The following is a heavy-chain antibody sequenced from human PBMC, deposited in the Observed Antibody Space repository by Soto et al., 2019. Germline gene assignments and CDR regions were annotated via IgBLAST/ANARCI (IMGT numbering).Heavy chain of an antibody. Sequence: EVQLVETGGGLIQPGGSLRLSCAASGFTVSSNYMSWVRQAPGKGLEWVSVIYSGGSTYYADSVKGRFTISRDNSKNTLYLQMNSLSAEDTAVYYCAREYSSSSAFDYWGQGTLVTVSS. V-gene: IGHV3-53*02. CDR3: AREYSSSSAFDY. CDR1: GFTVSSNY. CDR2: IYSGGST. D-gene: IGHD6-6*01. J-gene: IGHJ4*02.